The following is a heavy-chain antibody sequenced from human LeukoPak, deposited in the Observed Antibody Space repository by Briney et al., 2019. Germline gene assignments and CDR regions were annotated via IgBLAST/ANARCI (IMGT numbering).Heavy chain of an antibody. CDR1: GFTVSSNY. Sequence: GGSLRLSCAASGFTVSSNYMSWVRQAPGKGLEWVSVIYSGGSTYYADSVKGRFTISRDNSKNTLYLQMNSLRAEDTAVYYCARDPQGAVAAKRYYYYGMDVWGQGTTVTVSS. V-gene: IGHV3-53*01. J-gene: IGHJ6*02. CDR3: ARDPQGAVAAKRYYYYGMDV. CDR2: IYSGGST. D-gene: IGHD6-19*01.